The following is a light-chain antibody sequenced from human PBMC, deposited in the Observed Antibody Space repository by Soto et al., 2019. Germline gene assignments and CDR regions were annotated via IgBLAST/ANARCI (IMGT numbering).Light chain of an antibody. V-gene: IGKV3-20*01. CDR2: QTS. CDR3: QQYVSSPWA. Sequence: EIVLTHSPATLSSFPGDRVPLSCRASQYINTRLAWYQHRPGQAPRLLIYQTSIRAAGIPDRFTGSGSGTDFTLTISRLEPEDFAVYYCQQYVSSPWAFGQGTKVDIK. CDR1: QYINTR. J-gene: IGKJ1*01.